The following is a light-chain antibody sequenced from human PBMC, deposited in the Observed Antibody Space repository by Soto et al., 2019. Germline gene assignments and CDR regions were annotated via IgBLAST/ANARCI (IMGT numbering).Light chain of an antibody. CDR2: SAI. CDR3: QQYDNLPLT. J-gene: IGKJ4*01. CDR1: QNFGSY. V-gene: IGKV1-33*01. Sequence: DIQMTQSPSSLSASVGDRVTITCRASQNFGSYLNWYQQKPGKAPKLLIYSAINLQSGVPSRFSGDGSGTDFTFTISSLQPEDIATYYCQQYDNLPLTFGGGTKVDI.